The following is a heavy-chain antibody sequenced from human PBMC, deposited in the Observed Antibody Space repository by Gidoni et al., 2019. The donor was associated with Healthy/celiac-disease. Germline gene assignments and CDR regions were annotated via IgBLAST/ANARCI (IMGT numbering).Heavy chain of an antibody. CDR1: GGPISSSSYY. J-gene: IGHJ5*02. Sequence: QLQLQESGPGLVKPSETLSLTCTVSGGPISSSSYYWGGIRQPPGKGLEWIGSIYYSGSTYYNPSLKSRVTISVDTSKNQFSLKLSSVTAADTAVYYCARQGGDIVVVPAAYNWFDPWGQGTLVTVSS. CDR3: ARQGGDIVVVPAAYNWFDP. V-gene: IGHV4-39*01. CDR2: IYYSGST. D-gene: IGHD2-2*01.